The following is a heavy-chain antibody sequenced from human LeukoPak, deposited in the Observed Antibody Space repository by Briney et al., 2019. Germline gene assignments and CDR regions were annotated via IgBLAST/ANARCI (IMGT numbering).Heavy chain of an antibody. V-gene: IGHV4-34*01. D-gene: IGHD2-2*01. Sequence: SETLSLTCAVYGGSFSGYYWSWIRQPPGKGLEWIGEINHSGSTNYNPSLKSRVTISVDTSKNQFSLKLSSVTAADTAVYYCARSPGRYCSSTSCFPPPRWFDPWGQGTLVTVSS. CDR2: INHSGST. CDR3: ARSPGRYCSSTSCFPPPRWFDP. CDR1: GGSFSGYY. J-gene: IGHJ5*02.